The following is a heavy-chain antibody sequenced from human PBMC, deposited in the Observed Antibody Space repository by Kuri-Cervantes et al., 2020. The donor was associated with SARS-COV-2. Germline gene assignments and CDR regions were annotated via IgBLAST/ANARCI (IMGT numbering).Heavy chain of an antibody. Sequence: GESLKISCAASGFTFSSYGMHWVRQAPGKGLEWVAFIRYDGSNKYYADSVKGRFTISRDNSKNTLYLQMNSLRAEDTAVYFCAKCGTYCTTTSCYTGYYYYCYMDVWGKGTTVTVSS. CDR2: IRYDGSNK. CDR3: AKCGTYCTTTSCYTGYYYYCYMDV. V-gene: IGHV3-30*02. D-gene: IGHD2-2*02. CDR1: GFTFSSYG. J-gene: IGHJ6*03.